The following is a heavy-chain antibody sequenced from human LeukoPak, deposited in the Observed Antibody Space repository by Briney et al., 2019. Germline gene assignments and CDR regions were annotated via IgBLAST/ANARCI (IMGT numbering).Heavy chain of an antibody. D-gene: IGHD4-23*01. CDR2: IGGSGGDT. V-gene: IGHV3-23*01. J-gene: IGHJ4*02. CDR3: AKGVGAGNSVYFVY. Sequence: GGSLRLSCAASGFTFSSYAMSWVRQAPGKGLEWVAVIGGSGGDTFYADSVKGRFTISRDNSKNTLYLQMNNLRAEDTAVYYCAKGVGAGNSVYFVYWGQGTLVTVSS. CDR1: GFTFSSYA.